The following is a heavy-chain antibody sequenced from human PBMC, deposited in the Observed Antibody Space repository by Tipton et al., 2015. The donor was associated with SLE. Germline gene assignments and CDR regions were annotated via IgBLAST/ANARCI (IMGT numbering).Heavy chain of an antibody. J-gene: IGHJ4*02. CDR3: ASERTGGYFDY. CDR1: GGSVSSGGYY. D-gene: IGHD7-27*01. V-gene: IGHV4-31*03. Sequence: TLSLTCTVSGGSVSSGGYYWSWIRQHPGKGLEWIGEINHSGSTTYNPSLKSRVTISVDTSKNQFSLKLSSVTAADTAVYYCASERTGGYFDYWGQGTLVTVSS. CDR2: INHSGST.